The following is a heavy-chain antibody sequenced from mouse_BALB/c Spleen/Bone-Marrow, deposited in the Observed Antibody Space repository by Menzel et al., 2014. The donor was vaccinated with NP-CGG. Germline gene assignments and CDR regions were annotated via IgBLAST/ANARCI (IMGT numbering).Heavy chain of an antibody. CDR3: ASYYYGSSGFAY. CDR2: IDPANGNT. D-gene: IGHD1-1*01. V-gene: IGHV14-3*02. Sequence: EVQLVESGAELVKPGASVKLSCTASGFNIKDTYMHWVKQRPEQGLEWIGRIDPANGNTKYDPKFQGKATITADTSSNTAYLQLSSLTSDDTAVYYCASYYYGSSGFAYWGQGTLVTVSA. J-gene: IGHJ3*01. CDR1: GFNIKDTY.